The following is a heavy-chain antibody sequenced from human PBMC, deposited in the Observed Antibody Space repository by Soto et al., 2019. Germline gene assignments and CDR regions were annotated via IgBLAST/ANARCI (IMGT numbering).Heavy chain of an antibody. D-gene: IGHD6-6*01. CDR2: IIPIFGTA. CDR1: GGTFSSYA. J-gene: IGHJ6*02. V-gene: IGHV1-69*01. Sequence: QVQLVQSGAEVKKPGSSVKVSCKASGGTFSSYAISWVRQAPGQGLEWMGGIIPIFGTANYAQKFQGRVTITADESTSTAYMELSSLRSEDTAVYYCAKSSSSKDYYYYYGMDVWGQGTTVTVSS. CDR3: AKSSSSKDYYYYYGMDV.